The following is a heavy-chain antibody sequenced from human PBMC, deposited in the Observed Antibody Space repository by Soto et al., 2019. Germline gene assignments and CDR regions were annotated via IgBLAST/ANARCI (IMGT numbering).Heavy chain of an antibody. Sequence: QVQLVQSGAEVKKPGASVKVSCKASGYTFTSYGISWVRQAPGQGLEWMGWISAYNGNTNYAQKLQGRVTMTTDTSTSTAYMELRSLRSDDTAVYYCARDRSIVGATTDDAFDIWGQGTMVTVSS. CDR3: ARDRSIVGATTDDAFDI. CDR2: ISAYNGNT. CDR1: GYTFTSYG. V-gene: IGHV1-18*01. D-gene: IGHD1-26*01. J-gene: IGHJ3*02.